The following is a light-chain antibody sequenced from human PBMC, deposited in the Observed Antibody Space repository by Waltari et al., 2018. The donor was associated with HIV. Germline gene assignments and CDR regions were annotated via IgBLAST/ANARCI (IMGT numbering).Light chain of an antibody. CDR1: ALPKQY. CDR2: KDT. V-gene: IGLV3-25*03. J-gene: IGLJ3*02. Sequence: SYELTQPPSVSVSPGQTARITCSGDALPKQYAYWYQQKPGQAPVLVIYKDTGRPSGIPERFSGSSSGTTGTLTISGVQAEDDADYYCLSADTSVTWVFGGGTKLTVL. CDR3: LSADTSVTWV.